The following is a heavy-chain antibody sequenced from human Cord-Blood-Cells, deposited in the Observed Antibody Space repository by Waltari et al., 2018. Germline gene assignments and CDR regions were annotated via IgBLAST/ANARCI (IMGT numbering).Heavy chain of an antibody. CDR1: GFTFSSYA. CDR3: AREVTIFGVVDY. J-gene: IGHJ4*02. CDR2: ISYDGSNK. Sequence: QVQLVESGGGVVQPGRSLRLSCAASGFTFSSYALHWVGQAPGKGREWVAVISYDGSNKYYADSVKGRFTISRDNSKNTLYLQMNSLRAEDTAVYYCAREVTIFGVVDYWGQGTLVTVSS. V-gene: IGHV3-30*04. D-gene: IGHD3-3*01.